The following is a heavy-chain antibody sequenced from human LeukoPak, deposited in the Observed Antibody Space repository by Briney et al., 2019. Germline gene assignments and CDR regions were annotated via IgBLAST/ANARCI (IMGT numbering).Heavy chain of an antibody. Sequence: PSETLSLTCTVSGGSISSYYWSWLRQPPGKGLEWIGYIYYSGSTNYNPSLKSRVTISVDTSKNQFSLKLSSVTAADTAVYYCARDGVPAATTNWFDPWGQGTLVTVSS. V-gene: IGHV4-59*12. D-gene: IGHD2-2*01. CDR3: ARDGVPAATTNWFDP. CDR1: GGSISSYY. CDR2: IYYSGST. J-gene: IGHJ5*02.